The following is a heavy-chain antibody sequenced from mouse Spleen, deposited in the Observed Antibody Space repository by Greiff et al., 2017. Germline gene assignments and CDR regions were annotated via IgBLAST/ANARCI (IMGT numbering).Heavy chain of an antibody. CDR2: INPSSGYT. Sequence: VQLQQSGAELARPGASVKMSCKASGYTFTSYTMHWVKQRPGQGLEWIGYINPSSGYTNYNQKFKDKATLTADKSSSTAYMQLSSLTSEDSAVYYCARMVGFPLYAMDYWGQGTSVTVSS. V-gene: IGHV1-4*01. CDR1: GYTFTSYT. D-gene: IGHD1-1*02. J-gene: IGHJ4*01. CDR3: ARMVGFPLYAMDY.